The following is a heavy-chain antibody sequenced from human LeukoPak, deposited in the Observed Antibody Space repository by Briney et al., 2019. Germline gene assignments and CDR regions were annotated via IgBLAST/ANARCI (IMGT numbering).Heavy chain of an antibody. CDR2: ISSSGSTI. D-gene: IGHD2-2*01. V-gene: IGHV3-48*03. CDR3: ARGPLPAAPTFFDY. J-gene: IGHJ4*02. CDR1: GFTFSSYE. Sequence: GGSLSLSCAASGFTFSSYEMNWVRQAPGKGLEWVSYISSSGSTIYYADSVKGRFTISRDNSKNTLYLQMNSLRAEDTAVYYCARGPLPAAPTFFDYWGQGTLVTVSS.